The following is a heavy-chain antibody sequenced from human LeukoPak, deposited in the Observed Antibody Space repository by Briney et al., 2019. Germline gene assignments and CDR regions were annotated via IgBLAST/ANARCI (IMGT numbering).Heavy chain of an antibody. J-gene: IGHJ5*02. CDR1: GGSISSGDYY. V-gene: IGHV4-31*03. CDR2: IYYSGDT. CDR3: ARDYGNNWFDP. D-gene: IGHD4-17*01. Sequence: PSETLSLTCTVSGGSISSGDYYWSWIRQHPGKGLEWIGYIYYSGDTYYNPSLRSRVSISVDTFKNQFSLKLSSVTAADTAMYYCARDYGNNWFDPWGQGTLVTVSA.